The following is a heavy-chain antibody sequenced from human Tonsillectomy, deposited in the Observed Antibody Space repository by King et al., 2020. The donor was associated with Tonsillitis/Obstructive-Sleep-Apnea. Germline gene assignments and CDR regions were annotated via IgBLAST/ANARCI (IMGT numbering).Heavy chain of an antibody. V-gene: IGHV4-39*01. Sequence: QLQESGPGLMKPSETLSLTCTVSGHSIRSSTYYWGWLRPPPGKGLEWIGTIYCTGSTYYNPSLKGLVTISVDTSKNQFSLKLSSVTAADTAVYFCARHVIDGYGTNFDYGGQGTLVTVSS. J-gene: IGHJ4*02. CDR2: IYCTGST. CDR1: GHSIRSSTYY. D-gene: IGHD5-24*01. CDR3: ARHVIDGYGTNFDY.